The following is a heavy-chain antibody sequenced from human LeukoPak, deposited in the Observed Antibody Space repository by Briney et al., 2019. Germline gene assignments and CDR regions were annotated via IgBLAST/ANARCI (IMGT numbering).Heavy chain of an antibody. V-gene: IGHV1-69*04. D-gene: IGHD2-2*01. CDR3: ARDLPGTDDAFDI. J-gene: IGHJ3*02. Sequence: GASVKVSCKASGGTFSSYAISWVRQAPGQGLEWMGRIIPFRGTVNHAQRFQDRVTITADKSTGTAYVELSSLRSDDTAVYYCARDLPGTDDAFDIWGQGTMVTVSS. CDR2: IIPFRGTV. CDR1: GGTFSSYA.